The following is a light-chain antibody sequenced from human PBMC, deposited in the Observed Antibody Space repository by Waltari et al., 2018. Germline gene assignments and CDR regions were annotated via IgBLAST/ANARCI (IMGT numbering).Light chain of an antibody. V-gene: IGLV3-9*01. CDR2: RDT. CDR3: QVWDSGTGV. CDR1: NIGSKN. J-gene: IGLJ3*02. Sequence: TQPLSVSVALGQTAKITCGGTNIGSKNVHWYQQKPGQAPLLVIYRDTNRPSGIPERFSGSNLGNTATLTISRAQDGDEADYYCQVWDSGTGVFGGGTKLTVL.